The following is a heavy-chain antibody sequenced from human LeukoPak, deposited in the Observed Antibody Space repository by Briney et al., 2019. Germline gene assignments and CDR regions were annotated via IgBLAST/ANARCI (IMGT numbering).Heavy chain of an antibody. CDR2: ISYSGST. D-gene: IGHD4-17*01. CDR3: ASLTVTGSPFDY. V-gene: IGHV4-39*07. J-gene: IGHJ4*02. CDR1: GGSISSSSYY. Sequence: SETLSLTCTVSGGSISSSSYYWGWIRQPPGKGLEWIGSISYSGSTYYNPSLKSRVTISVDTSKNQFSLKLSSVTAADTAVYYCASLTVTGSPFDYWGQGTLVTVSS.